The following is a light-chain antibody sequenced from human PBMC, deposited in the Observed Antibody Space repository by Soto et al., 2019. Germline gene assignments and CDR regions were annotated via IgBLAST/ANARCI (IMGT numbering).Light chain of an antibody. V-gene: IGKV3-20*01. CDR1: QSVGHMF. Sequence: EILWTQSPDTLSLYPGDRATLSCRASQSVGHMFLACFQQKPGQAPRLLILDAYRRATGIPDRFSGSGSGTNFALTISRLEPEDFALYYCHQYASSFGTFGQGTKVDIK. CDR3: HQYASSFGT. CDR2: DAY. J-gene: IGKJ1*01.